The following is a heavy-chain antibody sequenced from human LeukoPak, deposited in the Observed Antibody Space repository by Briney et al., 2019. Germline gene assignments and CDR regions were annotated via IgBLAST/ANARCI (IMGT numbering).Heavy chain of an antibody. CDR3: ASLVIAAAAFDY. CDR2: IYHSGTT. V-gene: IGHV4-39*07. CDR1: GGSISSSSYY. D-gene: IGHD6-13*01. J-gene: IGHJ4*02. Sequence: SETLSLTCTVSGGSISSSSYYWGWIRQPPGKGLEWIASIYHSGTTYYNWSLKSRVTISVDTSSNQFSLKLSSVTAADTAVYYCASLVIAAAAFDYWGQGTLVTVSS.